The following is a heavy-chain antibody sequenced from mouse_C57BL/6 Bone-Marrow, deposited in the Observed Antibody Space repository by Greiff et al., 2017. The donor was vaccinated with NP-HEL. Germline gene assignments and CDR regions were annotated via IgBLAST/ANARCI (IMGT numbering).Heavy chain of an antibody. CDR3: ARGEGYPWFAY. D-gene: IGHD2-2*01. CDR2: ISYDGSN. Sequence: EVKLLESGPGLVKPSQSLSLTCSVTGYSITSGYYWNWIRQFPGNKLEWMGYISYDGSNNYNPSLKNRISITRDTSKNQFFLKLNSVTTEDTATYYCARGEGYPWFAYWGQGTLVTVSA. CDR1: GYSITSGYY. V-gene: IGHV3-6*01. J-gene: IGHJ3*01.